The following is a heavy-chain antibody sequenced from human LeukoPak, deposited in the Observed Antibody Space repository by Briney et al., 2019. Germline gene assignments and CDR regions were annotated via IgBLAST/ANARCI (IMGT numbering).Heavy chain of an antibody. J-gene: IGHJ4*02. D-gene: IGHD6-13*01. CDR2: SRNKADSYTA. CDR1: EFTFSDSF. Sequence: PAGGSLRLSCAASEFTFSDSFMSWVRQAPGKGLEWVGRSRNKADSYTAEYAASVKGRFTISRDESKNSLYLQISSLETEDAAVYYCDTSSWYRLAYWGQGSLVTVSS. V-gene: IGHV3-72*01. CDR3: DTSSWYRLAY.